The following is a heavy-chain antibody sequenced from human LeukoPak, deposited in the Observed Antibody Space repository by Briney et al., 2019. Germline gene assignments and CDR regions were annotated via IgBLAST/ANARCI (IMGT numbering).Heavy chain of an antibody. D-gene: IGHD3-10*01. CDR2: IYHTGSA. CDR3: ARRYGGNFDY. V-gene: IGHV4-38-2*01. Sequence: PSETLSLTCSVSGYSFTSGHYWGWIRQPPGKGLEWIANIYHTGSAHYNPSLKSRVTISVDTSKNQFSLKLSSVTAADTAVYYCARRYGGNFDYWGQGTLVTVSS. J-gene: IGHJ4*02. CDR1: GYSFTSGHY.